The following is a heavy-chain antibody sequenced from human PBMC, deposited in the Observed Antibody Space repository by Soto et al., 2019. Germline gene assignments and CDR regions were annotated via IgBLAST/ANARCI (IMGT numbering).Heavy chain of an antibody. D-gene: IGHD6-6*01. Sequence: HVQLVQSGTEVKKPGSSVKVSCKASGASFSNYAISWVRQAPGQGLEWMGGLIPVLGTTNYAQIFQGRVTITADESTSTAYMELSSLRLEDTAVFYCASSNIAARPSDFDFWGQGTLVTVSP. CDR1: GASFSNYA. J-gene: IGHJ4*02. CDR2: LIPVLGTT. CDR3: ASSNIAARPSDFDF. V-gene: IGHV1-69*01.